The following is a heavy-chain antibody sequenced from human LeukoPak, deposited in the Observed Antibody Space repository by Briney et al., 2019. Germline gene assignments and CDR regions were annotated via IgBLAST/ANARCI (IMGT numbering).Heavy chain of an antibody. V-gene: IGHV3-11*04. D-gene: IGHD6-19*01. Sequence: GGSLRLSCAASGLRFSDYYVSWIRQAPGKGLQWVSYISSGGDIMHYADSVKGRFTISRDNAKNSVYLQINRLRAEDTAVYYCARRGTIAVPVFWFDPWGQGTLVIVSS. J-gene: IGHJ5*02. CDR3: ARRGTIAVPVFWFDP. CDR2: ISSGGDIM. CDR1: GLRFSDYY.